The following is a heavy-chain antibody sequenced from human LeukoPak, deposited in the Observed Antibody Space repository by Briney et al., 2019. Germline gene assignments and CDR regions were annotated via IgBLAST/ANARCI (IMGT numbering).Heavy chain of an antibody. CDR3: AKYSYYDFWSGSRPTEYYFDY. CDR2: ISGSGGST. J-gene: IGHJ4*02. V-gene: IGHV3-23*01. Sequence: GGSLRLSCAASGFTFGSYAMSWVRQAPGKGLEWVSAISGSGGSTYYADSVKGRFTISRDNSKNTLYLQMNSLRAEDTAVYYCAKYSYYDFWSGSRPTEYYFDYWGQGTLVTVSS. D-gene: IGHD3-3*01. CDR1: GFTFGSYA.